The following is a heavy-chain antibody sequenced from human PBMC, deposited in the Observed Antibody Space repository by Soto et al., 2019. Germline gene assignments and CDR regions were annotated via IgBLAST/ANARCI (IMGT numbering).Heavy chain of an antibody. V-gene: IGHV1-58*01. CDR1: GFTFTSSA. CDR3: AMGLTYYDILTGFDY. D-gene: IGHD3-9*01. CDR2: IVVGSGNT. Sequence: SVKVSCKASGFTFTSSAVQWVRQARGQRLEWIGWIVVGSGNTNYAQKFQERVTITRDMSTSTAYMELSSLRSDDTAVYYCAMGLTYYDILTGFDYWGQGTLVTVSS. J-gene: IGHJ4*02.